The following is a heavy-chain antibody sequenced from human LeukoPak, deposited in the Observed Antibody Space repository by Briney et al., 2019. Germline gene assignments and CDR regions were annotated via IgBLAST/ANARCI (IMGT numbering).Heavy chain of an antibody. J-gene: IGHJ4*02. Sequence: SETLSVTCAVYGGSFSGYYWSWIRQPPGKGLEWIGDINHSGRTNYNPSLKSRVTISVDTSKNQFSLKLSSVTAADTAVYYCKVVVPAAIRDYWGQGTLVTVSS. CDR3: KVVVPAAIRDY. V-gene: IGHV4-34*01. D-gene: IGHD2-2*02. CDR2: INHSGRT. CDR1: GGSFSGYY.